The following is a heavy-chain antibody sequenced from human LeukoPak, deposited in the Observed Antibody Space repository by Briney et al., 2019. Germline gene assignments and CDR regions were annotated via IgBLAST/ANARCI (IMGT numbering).Heavy chain of an antibody. J-gene: IGHJ4*02. CDR3: ARGRHGSGSYSIDY. D-gene: IGHD3-10*01. V-gene: IGHV1-2*02. CDR1: GYTFTGYY. CDR2: INPNSGGT. Sequence: ASVKVFCKASGYTFTGYYMHWVRQAPGQGLEWMGWINPNSGGTNYAQKFQGRVTMTRDTSISTAYMELSRLRSDDTAVYYCARGRHGSGSYSIDYWGQGTLVTVSS.